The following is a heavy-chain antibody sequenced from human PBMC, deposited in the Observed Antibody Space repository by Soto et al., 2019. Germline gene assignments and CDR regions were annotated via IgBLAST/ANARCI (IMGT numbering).Heavy chain of an antibody. CDR3: AKDLLAYYFDY. CDR2: ISYDGSNK. CDR1: GFTFSSYG. V-gene: IGHV3-30*18. Sequence: PGGSLRLSCTASGFTFSSYGMHWVRQAPGKGLEWVAVISYDGSNKYYADSVKGRFTISRDNSKNTLYLQMNSLRAEDTAVYYCAKDLLAYYFDYWGQGTLVTVS. J-gene: IGHJ4*02.